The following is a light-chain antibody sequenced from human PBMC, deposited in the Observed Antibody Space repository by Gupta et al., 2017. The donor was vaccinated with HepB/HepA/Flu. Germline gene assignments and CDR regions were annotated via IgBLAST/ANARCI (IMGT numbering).Light chain of an antibody. CDR3: CSFANTDTCV. CDR1: RSAIGASNS. J-gene: IGLJ1*01. CDR2: DVS. V-gene: IGLV2-11*01. Sequence: QSALTQPRSVSGSPGQSVTISCTGTRSAIGASNSFSWYQQHPGKSPKLMVYDVSKRSSGVPDRFSGSKSGNTASLTISGLQDEDDADYYCCSFANTDTCVFGTGTKVTVL.